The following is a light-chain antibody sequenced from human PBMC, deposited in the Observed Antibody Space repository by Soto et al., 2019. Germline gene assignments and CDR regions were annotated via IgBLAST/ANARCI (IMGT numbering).Light chain of an antibody. J-gene: IGLJ2*01. CDR3: SSYTSTSTYV. Sequence: QSALTQPASVSGSPGQSITISCTGTSGDVGGYDYVSWYQQHPGKAPKLMIYEVSNRPSGVSNRFSGSKSGTTASLTITGLQAEDEADYYCSSYTSTSTYVFGGGTKLTVL. CDR2: EVS. CDR1: SGDVGGYDY. V-gene: IGLV2-14*01.